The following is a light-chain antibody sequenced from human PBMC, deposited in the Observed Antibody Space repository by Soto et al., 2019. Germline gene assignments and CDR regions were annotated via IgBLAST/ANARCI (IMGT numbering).Light chain of an antibody. CDR3: QQYSNSPPWT. Sequence: EVVLTQSPGTLSLSPGERATLSCRASQSFSSSFLAWYQQQPGQPPRLLIYGASTRATVIPDRFSGSGSGADFTLTISRLESEDSAVYYCQQYSNSPPWTFGPGTKVEIK. CDR1: QSFSSSF. J-gene: IGKJ1*01. CDR2: GAS. V-gene: IGKV3-20*01.